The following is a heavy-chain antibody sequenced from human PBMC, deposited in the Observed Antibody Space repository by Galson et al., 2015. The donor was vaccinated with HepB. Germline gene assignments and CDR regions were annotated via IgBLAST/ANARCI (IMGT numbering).Heavy chain of an antibody. V-gene: IGHV3-49*03. J-gene: IGHJ6*02. CDR3: TRDLTYYGSGSYIPYYYGMDV. Sequence: SLRLSCAASGFTFGDYAMSWFRQAPGKGLEWVGFIRSKAYGGTTEYAASVKGRFTISRDDSKSIAYLQMNSLKTEDTAVYYCTRDLTYYGSGSYIPYYYGMDVWGQGTTVTVSS. CDR2: IRSKAYGGTT. CDR1: GFTFGDYA. D-gene: IGHD3-10*01.